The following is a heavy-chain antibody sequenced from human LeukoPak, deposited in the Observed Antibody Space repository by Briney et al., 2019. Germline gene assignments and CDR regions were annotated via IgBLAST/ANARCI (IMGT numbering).Heavy chain of an antibody. CDR2: ISSSGSTI. D-gene: IGHD3-10*02. Sequence: GGSLGLSCAASGFTFNIYNMNWVRQAPGEGLEWVSYISSSGSTIYYADSVKGRFTISRDNAKNSLYLQMNSLRAEDTAVYYCAELGITMIGGVWGKGTTVTISS. J-gene: IGHJ6*04. V-gene: IGHV3-48*04. CDR3: AELGITMIGGV. CDR1: GFTFNIYN.